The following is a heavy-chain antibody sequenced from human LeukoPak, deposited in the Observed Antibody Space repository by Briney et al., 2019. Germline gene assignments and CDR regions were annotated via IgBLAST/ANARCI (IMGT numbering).Heavy chain of an antibody. CDR1: GFTFSSYA. J-gene: IGHJ4*02. D-gene: IGHD6-19*01. V-gene: IGHV3-23*01. Sequence: GGSLRLSRAASGFTFSSYAMSWVRQAPGEGLEWVSGISGSGGSTYYADSVKGRFTTSRDNSKNTLYVQMNSLRAEDTAVYYCAKSTSGWSFDSWGQGTPVSVSS. CDR3: AKSTSGWSFDS. CDR2: ISGSGGST.